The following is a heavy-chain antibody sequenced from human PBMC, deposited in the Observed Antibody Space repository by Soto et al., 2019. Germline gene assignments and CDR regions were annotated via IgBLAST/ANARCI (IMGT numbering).Heavy chain of an antibody. Sequence: QVQLVESGGGVVQPGRSLRLSCAASGFTFSTYGMHWVRQAPGKGLEWVAVIWYDGSSKSYADSVEGRFTISRDNSKNTVYLQMNSLRAEDTAVYCCARGQITFGVYGMDVWGQGTTVTVSS. CDR1: GFTFSTYG. J-gene: IGHJ6*02. V-gene: IGHV3-33*01. D-gene: IGHD3-16*01. CDR3: ARGQITFGVYGMDV. CDR2: IWYDGSSK.